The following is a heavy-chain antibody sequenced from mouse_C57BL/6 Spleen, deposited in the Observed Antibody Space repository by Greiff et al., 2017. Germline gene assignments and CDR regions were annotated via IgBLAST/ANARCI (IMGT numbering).Heavy chain of an antibody. D-gene: IGHD2-4*01. CDR3: ARVSTMITTGYFDV. J-gene: IGHJ1*03. CDR2: INPNNGGT. V-gene: IGHV1-22*01. CDR1: GYTFTDYN. Sequence: VQLKQSGPELVKPGASVKMSCKASGYTFTDYNMHWVKQSHGKSLEWIGYINPNNGGTSYNQKFKGKATLTVNKSSSTAYMELRSLTSEDSAVYYCARVSTMITTGYFDVWGTGTTVTVSS.